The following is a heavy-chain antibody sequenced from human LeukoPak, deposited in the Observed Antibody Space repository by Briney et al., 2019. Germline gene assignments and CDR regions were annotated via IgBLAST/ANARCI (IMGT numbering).Heavy chain of an antibody. D-gene: IGHD6-13*01. CDR3: ARYSSSWRTFDY. V-gene: IGHV3-13*01. CDR1: GFTYSSYD. Sequence: PGGSLRLSCAASGFTYSSYDMHWVRQATGKGLEWVSAIGTAGDTYCPGSVKGRFTISRENAKNSLYLQMNSLRAGDTAVYYCARYSSSWRTFDYWGQGTLVTVSS. J-gene: IGHJ4*02. CDR2: IGTAGDT.